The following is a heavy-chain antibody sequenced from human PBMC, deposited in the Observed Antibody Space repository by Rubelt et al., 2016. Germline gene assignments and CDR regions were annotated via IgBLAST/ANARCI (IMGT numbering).Heavy chain of an antibody. D-gene: IGHD4/OR15-4a*01. CDR1: GFTFTSSA. V-gene: IGHV1-58*01. CDR3: ARDRGDEVLSLYYYYGMDV. Sequence: QMQLVQSGPEVKKPGTSVKVSCKASGFTFTSSAVQWVRQARGQRLEWIGWIVVGSGNTNYAQKFQERVTITRDMSTRKAYMELSSRRSEDEGVYYCARDRGDEVLSLYYYYGMDVWGQGNTVTVSS. CDR2: IVVGSGNT. J-gene: IGHJ6*02.